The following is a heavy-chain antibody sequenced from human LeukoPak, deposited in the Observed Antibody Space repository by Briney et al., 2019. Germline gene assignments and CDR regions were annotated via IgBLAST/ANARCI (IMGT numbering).Heavy chain of an antibody. V-gene: IGHV3-23*01. CDR3: AKAAARWIQFSLNRGY. CDR2: ISGSGGST. CDR1: GFTFSSYA. D-gene: IGHD5-24*01. Sequence: GGSLRLSCAASGFTFSSYAMSWVRQAPGKGLEWGSAISGSGGSTYYADSVRGRFTISRDNSKNTLYLQMNSLTAEDKAVYYCAKAAARWIQFSLNRGYWGQGTLVTVSS. J-gene: IGHJ4*02.